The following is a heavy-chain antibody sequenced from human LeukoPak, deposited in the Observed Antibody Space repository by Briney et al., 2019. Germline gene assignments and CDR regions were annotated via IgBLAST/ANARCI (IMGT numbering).Heavy chain of an antibody. CDR2: IYSGGST. J-gene: IGHJ4*02. Sequence: GGSLRLSCAASGFTVISKYMSWVRQAPGKGLELVAVIYSGGSTYYADSVTGRFTISRDNSKNTLYLQMNSLRAEDTAVYYCARAGVGPIPFDCWGQGTLVTVSS. CDR3: ARAGVGPIPFDC. D-gene: IGHD1-26*01. CDR1: GFTVISKY. V-gene: IGHV3-53*01.